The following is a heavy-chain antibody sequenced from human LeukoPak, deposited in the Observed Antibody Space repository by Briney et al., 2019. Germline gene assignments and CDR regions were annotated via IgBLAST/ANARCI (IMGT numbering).Heavy chain of an antibody. Sequence: SVKVSCKASGGTFSSYAISWVRQAPGQGLESMGGIIPIFGTANYAQKFQGRVTITTDESTSTAYMELSSLRSEDTAVYYCARAPKNYYDSSGSLDYWGQGTLVTVSS. CDR1: GGTFSSYA. V-gene: IGHV1-69*05. J-gene: IGHJ4*02. CDR2: IIPIFGTA. CDR3: ARAPKNYYDSSGSLDY. D-gene: IGHD3-22*01.